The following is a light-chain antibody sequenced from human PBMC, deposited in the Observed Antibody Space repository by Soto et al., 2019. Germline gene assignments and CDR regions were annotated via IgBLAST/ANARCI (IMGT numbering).Light chain of an antibody. V-gene: IGLV2-23*01. Sequence: QSALTQPASVSGSPGQSITISCTGTSSDVGTYNLVSWYQQRPGEAPKIIIYGGTKRPSGVSHRFSGSTSGYTASLTISGLXAXXXXXXYCCAYAGSSVDVFGTGTKLTVL. CDR2: GGT. J-gene: IGLJ1*01. CDR1: SSDVGTYNL. CDR3: CAYAGSSVDV.